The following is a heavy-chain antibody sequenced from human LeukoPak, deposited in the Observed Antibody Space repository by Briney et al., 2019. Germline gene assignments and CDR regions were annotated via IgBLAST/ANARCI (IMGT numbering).Heavy chain of an antibody. CDR1: GYTFTSYD. CDR2: MKPNSGNT. V-gene: IGHV1-8*01. D-gene: IGHD3-3*01. J-gene: IGHJ4*02. Sequence: GASVKVSCKASGYTFTSYDINWVRQATGQGLEWMGWMKPNSGNTGYAQKFQGRVTITRNTSISTAYMELSSLRSEETAVYYCASAECEYFWSGYTSYFDYWGQGTLVTVSS. CDR3: ASAECEYFWSGYTSYFDY.